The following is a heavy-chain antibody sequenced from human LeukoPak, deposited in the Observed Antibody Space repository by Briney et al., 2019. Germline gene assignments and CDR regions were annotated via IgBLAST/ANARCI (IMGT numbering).Heavy chain of an antibody. CDR1: GFTFRNYW. Sequence: GGSLRLSCTVSGFTFRNYWMAWVRQAPGKGLEWVSNIRGDEGDKNSVDSVKGRFTISRDNAKKSLYLQMYSLRVEDTAVYYCARDVGGALDYWGQGTLVTVSS. J-gene: IGHJ4*02. CDR3: ARDVGGALDY. D-gene: IGHD4-17*01. V-gene: IGHV3-7*03. CDR2: IRGDEGDK.